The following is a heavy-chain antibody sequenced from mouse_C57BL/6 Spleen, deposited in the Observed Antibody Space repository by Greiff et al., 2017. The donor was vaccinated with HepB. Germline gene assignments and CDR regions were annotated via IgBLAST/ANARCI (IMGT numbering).Heavy chain of an antibody. CDR1: GYTFTSYW. D-gene: IGHD2-12*01. CDR2: IYPSDSDT. CDR3: AIPVYDEDFDY. J-gene: IGHJ2*01. Sequence: QVQLQQPGAELVKPGASVKVSCKASGYTFTSYWMHWVKQRPGQGLEWIGRIYPSDSDTNYNQKFKGKATLTVDKSSSTAYMQLSSLTSEDSAVYYCAIPVYDEDFDYWGQGTTLTVSS. V-gene: IGHV1-74*01.